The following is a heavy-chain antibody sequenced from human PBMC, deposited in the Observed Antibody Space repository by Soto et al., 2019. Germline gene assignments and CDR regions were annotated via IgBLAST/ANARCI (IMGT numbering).Heavy chain of an antibody. CDR1: GGSINSDYYH. V-gene: IGHV4-30-4*08. CDR3: AREDDGGDSLDV. D-gene: IGHD2-21*02. CDR2: IHHSGAI. Sequence: QVQLVESGPGLVKPSQTLSLTCTVSGGSINSDYYHWTWIRQSPGKGLEWIGYIHHSGAILYNPSFKSRLDISVDTSKNQFSLHLSSVTDTDTAVYFCAREDDGGDSLDVWGQGTTVTVSS. J-gene: IGHJ6*02.